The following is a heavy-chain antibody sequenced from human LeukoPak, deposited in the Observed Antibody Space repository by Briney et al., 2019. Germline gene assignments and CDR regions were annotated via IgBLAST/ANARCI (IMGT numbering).Heavy chain of an antibody. CDR1: GFTFSDSP. J-gene: IGHJ3*01. D-gene: IGHD2/OR15-2a*01. Sequence: GGSLRLSCAASGFTFSDSPMHWVRQASGKGLEWIGRIRSKPNNYATAYAASVKGRFTISRDDSKNTAYLQMNSLETEDTAVYYCTRPQRIEGYAFDVWGQGTMVSVPS. V-gene: IGHV3-73*01. CDR2: IRSKPNNYAT. CDR3: TRPQRIEGYAFDV.